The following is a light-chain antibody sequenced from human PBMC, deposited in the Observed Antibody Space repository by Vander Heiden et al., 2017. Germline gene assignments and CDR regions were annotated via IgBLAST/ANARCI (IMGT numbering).Light chain of an antibody. V-gene: IGLV1-40*01. J-gene: IGLJ3*02. CDR3: QSYDNDLSGWV. Sequence: QSVLTQPPSVSGAPGQRVSISCSGSSSNIGARYDVHWYQQLPGTAPKLLIYGNHNRPSGVPDRFSGSLSATSASLAISGLQAEDEGDFYCQSYDNDLSGWVFGGGTKLTVL. CDR1: SSNIGARYD. CDR2: GNH.